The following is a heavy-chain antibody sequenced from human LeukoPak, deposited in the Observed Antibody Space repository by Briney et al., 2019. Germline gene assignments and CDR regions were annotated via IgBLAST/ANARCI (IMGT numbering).Heavy chain of an antibody. CDR1: GFTVSSNY. D-gene: IGHD3-16*01. CDR2: ISDSGGST. CDR3: AKGVAGWGKNYFDH. Sequence: GGSLRLSCAASGFTVSSNYMSWVRQAPGKGLEWVSGISDSGGSTYYADSVKGRFTISRDNSKNTLYLQMNSLRAEDTAVYYCAKGVAGWGKNYFDHWGRGTLVTVSS. V-gene: IGHV3-23*01. J-gene: IGHJ4*02.